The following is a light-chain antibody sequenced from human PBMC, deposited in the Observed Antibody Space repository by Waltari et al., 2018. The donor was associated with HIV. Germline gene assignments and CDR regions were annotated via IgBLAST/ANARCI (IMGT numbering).Light chain of an antibody. Sequence: QSALTQPASVSGSPGQSIVLPCTGSSSDIGYYDYVSWYQQYPAQAPTALVYEVTSRPSGTSSRFSGSKSATTAFLAISKLQTDDEADYFCSSYTRRGTVVFGGGTRLTVL. J-gene: IGLJ2*01. CDR2: EVT. CDR1: SSDIGYYDY. V-gene: IGLV2-14*01. CDR3: SSYTRRGTVV.